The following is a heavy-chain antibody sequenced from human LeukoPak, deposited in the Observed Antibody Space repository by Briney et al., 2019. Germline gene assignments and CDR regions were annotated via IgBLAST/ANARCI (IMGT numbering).Heavy chain of an antibody. D-gene: IGHD2-2*01. J-gene: IGHJ4*02. V-gene: IGHV4-61*01. Sequence: SETLSLTCTVSGGSISSSSYYWGWIRQPPGKGLEWIGYIYYSGITNYNPSLKSRVTISVDTSKNQFSLKLSSVTAADTAVYYCAREFPCSSISCSWGFDYWGQGTLVTVSS. CDR1: GGSISSSSYY. CDR3: AREFPCSSISCSWGFDY. CDR2: IYYSGIT.